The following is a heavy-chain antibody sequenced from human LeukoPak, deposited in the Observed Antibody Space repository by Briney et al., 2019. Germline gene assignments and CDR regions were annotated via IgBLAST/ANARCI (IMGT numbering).Heavy chain of an antibody. J-gene: IGHJ4*02. D-gene: IGHD3-9*01. Sequence: GGSLRLSCAASGFTFSSYGMHWVRQAPGKGLEWVAVIWYDGSNKYYADSVKGRFTISRDNSKNTLYLQMNSLRAEDTAVYYCARDEADILTGYYRYYFDCWGQGALVTVSS. CDR1: GFTFSSYG. CDR2: IWYDGSNK. CDR3: ARDEADILTGYYRYYFDC. V-gene: IGHV3-33*01.